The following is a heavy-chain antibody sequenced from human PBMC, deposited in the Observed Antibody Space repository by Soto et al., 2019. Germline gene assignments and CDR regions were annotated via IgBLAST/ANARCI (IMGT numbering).Heavy chain of an antibody. Sequence: EVQLEESGGGLVQPGGSLRLSCGASGFSFGVYWMSWVRQAPGKGLEWLATIKWDASEKKYVDSVKGRFTTSRDNAKNPMYLKMDSLRAEDTAIYYCAGDSGYGSRSSVNHYLDYWGHGTLVTVSS. D-gene: IGHD3-10*01. CDR1: GFSFGVYW. J-gene: IGHJ4*01. CDR3: AGDSGYGSRSSVNHYLDY. CDR2: IKWDASEK. V-gene: IGHV3-7*01.